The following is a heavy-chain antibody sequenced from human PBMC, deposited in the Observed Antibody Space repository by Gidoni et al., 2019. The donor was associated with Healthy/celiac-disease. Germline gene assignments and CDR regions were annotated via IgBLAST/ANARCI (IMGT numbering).Heavy chain of an antibody. CDR3: ARMVGYCSSNSCYHYYYGMDV. Sequence: QVQLQESGPGLVKPSATLSLTCPVSGGSISSYYWSWIRQPPGKGLEWIGYIYYSGSTNYNPSLKIRVTISVDTSKNQFSLKLSSVTAADTAVYYCARMVGYCSSNSCYHYYYGMDVWGQGTTVTVSS. CDR2: IYYSGST. V-gene: IGHV4-59*01. D-gene: IGHD2-2*01. CDR1: GGSISSYY. J-gene: IGHJ6*02.